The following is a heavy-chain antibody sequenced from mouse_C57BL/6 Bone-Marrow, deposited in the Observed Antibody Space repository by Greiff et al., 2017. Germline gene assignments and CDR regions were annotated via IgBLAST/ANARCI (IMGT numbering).Heavy chain of an antibody. V-gene: IGHV5-6*01. Sequence: EVNLVESGGDLVKPGGSLKLSCAASGFTFSSYGMSWVRQTPDKRLEWVATISSGGSYTYYPDSVKGRFTISRDNAKNTLYLQMSSLESEDTALXYCARLCCYAMDYWGQGTSVTVSS. CDR1: GFTFSSYG. J-gene: IGHJ4*01. CDR3: ARLCCYAMDY. CDR2: ISSGGSYT.